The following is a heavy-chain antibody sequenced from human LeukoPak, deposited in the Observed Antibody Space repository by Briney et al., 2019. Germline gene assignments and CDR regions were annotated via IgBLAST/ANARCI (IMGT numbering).Heavy chain of an antibody. D-gene: IGHD1-14*01. V-gene: IGHV3-74*01. CDR1: GVTFSGHW. CDR2: INTDGGTT. J-gene: IGHJ5*02. Sequence: GGSLRLSCAASGVTFSGHWMHWVRQAPGKGLVWVSRINTDGGTTYYADSVKGRFTISRDNAKDTLYLQRDSLRAEDAAVYFCARENSPGGWLDPWGQGTLVIVSS. CDR3: ARENSPGGWLDP.